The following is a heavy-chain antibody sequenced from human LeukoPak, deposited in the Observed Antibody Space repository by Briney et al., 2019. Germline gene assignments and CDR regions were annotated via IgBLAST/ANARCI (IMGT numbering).Heavy chain of an antibody. V-gene: IGHV3-7*01. CDR3: ASLITMVRGVIPGD. D-gene: IGHD3-10*01. CDR1: GFTFSSYW. J-gene: IGHJ4*02. Sequence: WGSLRLSCAASGFTFSSYWMSWVRQAPGKGLEWVANIKQDGSEKYYVDSVKGRFTISRDNAKNSLYLQMNSLRAEDTAVYYCASLITMVRGVIPGDWGQGTLVTVSS. CDR2: IKQDGSEK.